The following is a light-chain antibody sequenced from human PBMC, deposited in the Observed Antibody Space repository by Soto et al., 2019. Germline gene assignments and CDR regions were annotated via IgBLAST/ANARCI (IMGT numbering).Light chain of an antibody. CDR2: EES. V-gene: IGKV1-9*01. CDR3: QQVKSYPRT. J-gene: IGKJ4*01. CDR1: QAINNN. Sequence: DIHLTQSPSSLSASVGDRVTITCRPSQAINNNLAWYQQKPGNPPKLLIYEESTLHSGVPSRFSGRKVGTQFILTIDSLQPEDFATYYCQQVKSYPRTFGGGTKVDIK.